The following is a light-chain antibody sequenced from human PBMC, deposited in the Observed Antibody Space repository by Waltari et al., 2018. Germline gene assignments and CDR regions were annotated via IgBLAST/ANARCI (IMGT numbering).Light chain of an antibody. CDR3: QQFNSYPPIT. J-gene: IGKJ5*01. Sequence: DIQMTQSPSFLSASVGDRVTITCQASQDISKYLNWYQHKSGKAPKLLIYDASNLERGVPSRFRGYGSGTNFTFSISSLQPEDFATYFCQQFNSYPPITFGQGTRLEIK. CDR2: DAS. CDR1: QDISKY. V-gene: IGKV1-33*01.